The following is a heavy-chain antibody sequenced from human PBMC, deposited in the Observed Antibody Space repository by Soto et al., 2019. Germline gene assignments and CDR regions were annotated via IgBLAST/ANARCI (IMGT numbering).Heavy chain of an antibody. V-gene: IGHV4-34*01. Sequence: QVQLQQWGAGLLKPSETLSLTCAVYGGSFSAYYWSWIRQPPGKGLEWIGEINHSGSTNYNPSLKSRVTISVDTSKNQFSLKLSSVTAADTAVYYCASLKQRYYYGMDVWGQGTTVTVSS. J-gene: IGHJ6*02. CDR2: INHSGST. CDR1: GGSFSAYY. CDR3: ASLKQRYYYGMDV.